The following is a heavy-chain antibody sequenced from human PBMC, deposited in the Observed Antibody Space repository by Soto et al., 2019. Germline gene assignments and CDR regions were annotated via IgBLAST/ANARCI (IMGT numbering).Heavy chain of an antibody. Sequence: EAXVRVSCKASGYTFTSYYITWVRQATGQGLEWMGWMNPNSGNTGYAQKFQGRVTMTRNTSISTAYMELSSLRSEDTAVYYCASRIPGGDYWGQGTLVTVSS. J-gene: IGHJ4*02. V-gene: IGHV1-8*01. CDR3: ASRIPGGDY. CDR2: MNPNSGNT. D-gene: IGHD3-16*01. CDR1: GYTFTSYY.